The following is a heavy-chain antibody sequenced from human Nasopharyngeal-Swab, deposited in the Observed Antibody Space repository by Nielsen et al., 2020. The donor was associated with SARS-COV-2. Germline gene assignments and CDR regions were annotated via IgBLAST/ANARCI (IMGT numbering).Heavy chain of an antibody. Sequence: SETLSLTCAVYGGSFSGYYWSWIRQPPGQGLEWIGEINHSGSTNYNPSLKSRVTISVDTSKNQFSLKLSSVTAADTAVYYCARAGIAAAGYYYYGMDVWGQGTTVTVSS. V-gene: IGHV4-34*01. CDR1: GGSFSGYY. CDR3: ARAGIAAAGYYYYGMDV. J-gene: IGHJ6*02. D-gene: IGHD6-13*01. CDR2: INHSGST.